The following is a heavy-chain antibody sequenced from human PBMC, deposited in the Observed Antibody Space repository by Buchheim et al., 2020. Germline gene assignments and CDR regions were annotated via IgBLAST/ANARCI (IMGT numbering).Heavy chain of an antibody. Sequence: EVQLVESGGGLVQPGGSPRLSCAASGFTFSSYSMNWVRQAPGKGLEWVSYISSSSSTIYYADSVKGRFTISRDNAKNSLYLQMNSLRAEDTAVYYCASTGTTGFYYYYMDVWGKGTT. CDR3: ASTGTTGFYYYYMDV. CDR1: GFTFSSYS. J-gene: IGHJ6*03. V-gene: IGHV3-48*01. CDR2: ISSSSSTI. D-gene: IGHD1-7*01.